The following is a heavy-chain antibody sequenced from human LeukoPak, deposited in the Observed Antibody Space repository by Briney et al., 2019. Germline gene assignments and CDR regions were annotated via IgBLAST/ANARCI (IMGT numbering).Heavy chain of an antibody. CDR1: GYTFTSYG. V-gene: IGHV1-18*01. CDR2: ISAYNGNT. Sequence: ASVKVSCKASGYTFTSYGISWVRQAPGQGLEWMGWISAYNGNTNYAQKLQGRVTMTTDTSMSTAYMELSRLRSDDTAVYYCARGQLTDDLDYWGQGTLVTVSS. J-gene: IGHJ4*02. CDR3: ARGQLTDDLDY. D-gene: IGHD1-14*01.